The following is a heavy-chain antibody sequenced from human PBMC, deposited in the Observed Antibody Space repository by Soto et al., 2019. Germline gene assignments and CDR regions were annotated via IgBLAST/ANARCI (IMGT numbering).Heavy chain of an antibody. CDR2: ISSSSSYI. V-gene: IGHV3-21*01. CDR3: AREEDYYGSWSYAIDYYYYYMDV. Sequence: EVQLVESGGGLVKPGGSLRLSCAASGFTFSSYSMNWVRQAPGKGLEWVSSISSSSSYIYYADSVKGRFTISRDNAKNSLYLQMNNLSAEVTSVYYFAREEDYYGSWSYAIDYYYYYMDVCANGTTVTVSS. CDR1: GFTFSSYS. J-gene: IGHJ6*03. D-gene: IGHD3-10*01.